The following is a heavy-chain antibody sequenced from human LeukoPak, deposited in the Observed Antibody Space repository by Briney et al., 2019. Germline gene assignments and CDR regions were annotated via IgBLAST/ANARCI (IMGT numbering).Heavy chain of an antibody. CDR3: AKGPGHYYYYMDV. CDR1: GFTFSSYA. V-gene: IGHV3-43D*03. CDR2: ISWDGGST. D-gene: IGHD1-14*01. J-gene: IGHJ6*03. Sequence: GGSLRLSCAASGFTFSSYAMSWVRQAPGKGLEWVSLISWDGGSTYYADSVKGRFTISRDNSKNSLYLQMNSLRTEDTALYYCAKGPGHYYYYMDVWGKGTTVTVSS.